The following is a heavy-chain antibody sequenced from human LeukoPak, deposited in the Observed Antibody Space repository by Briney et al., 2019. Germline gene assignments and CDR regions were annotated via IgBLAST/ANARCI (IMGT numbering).Heavy chain of an antibody. CDR1: GASISSGSYY. V-gene: IGHV4-61*02. Sequence: PSETLSLTCTVSGASISSGSYYWSWIRQPAGKGLEWIGRIYTSGNTNYNPSLKSRVTIPVDTSKNQLSLKLSSVTAADTAVYYCARVLSAYYDFFDYWGQGTLVTVSS. J-gene: IGHJ4*02. CDR3: ARVLSAYYDFFDY. CDR2: IYTSGNT. D-gene: IGHD3-3*01.